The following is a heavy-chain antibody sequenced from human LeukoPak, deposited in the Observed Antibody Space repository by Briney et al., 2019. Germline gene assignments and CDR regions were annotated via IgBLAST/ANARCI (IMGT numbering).Heavy chain of an antibody. D-gene: IGHD3-10*01. Sequence: PSQTLSLTCAVSGGSISSGGYSWSWIRQPPGKGLEWIGYIYHSGSTYYNPSLKSRATISVDRSKNQFTLKLSSVTAADTAVYYCARGRPTRVRGVTTYFDYWGQGTLVTVSS. J-gene: IGHJ4*02. CDR2: IYHSGST. CDR3: ARGRPTRVRGVTTYFDY. CDR1: GGSISSGGYS. V-gene: IGHV4-30-2*01.